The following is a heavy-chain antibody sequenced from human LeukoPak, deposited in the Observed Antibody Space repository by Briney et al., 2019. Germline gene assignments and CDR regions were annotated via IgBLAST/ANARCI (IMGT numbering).Heavy chain of an antibody. J-gene: IGHJ4*02. Sequence: PSETLSLTCTVSGGSISSYYWSCIRQPAGKGLEWIGRIYSSGSTNYNPSLKSRVTMSVDTSKNQFSLKRSSVTAADTAAYYCASEGIYGETADYWGQGTLVTVSS. CDR2: IYSSGST. V-gene: IGHV4-4*07. CDR1: GGSISSYY. D-gene: IGHD4-17*01. CDR3: ASEGIYGETADY.